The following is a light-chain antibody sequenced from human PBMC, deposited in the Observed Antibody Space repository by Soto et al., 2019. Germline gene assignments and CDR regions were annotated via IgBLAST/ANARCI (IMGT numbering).Light chain of an antibody. CDR2: EVT. Sequence: QLVLTQPPSASGSPGHSVTISCAGTSSDVGAYNFVSWYQQHPGKAPKLMIYEVTKRPSGVPDRFSGSKSGNTASLTVSGLQSEDEADYYCSSYAGSNNLIFGGGTKLTVL. V-gene: IGLV2-8*01. J-gene: IGLJ2*01. CDR1: SSDVGAYNF. CDR3: SSYAGSNNLI.